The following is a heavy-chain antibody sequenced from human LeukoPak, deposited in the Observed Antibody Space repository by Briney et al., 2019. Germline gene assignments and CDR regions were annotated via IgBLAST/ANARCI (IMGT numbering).Heavy chain of an antibody. CDR1: GFTFSSYS. D-gene: IGHD3-3*01. J-gene: IGHJ5*02. CDR2: ISSSSSTI. V-gene: IGHV3-48*02. CDR3: ARDRDYDFWSGYSSRGNWFDP. Sequence: PGGSLRLSCAASGFTFSSYSMNWVRQAPGKGLEWVSYISSSSSTIYYADSVKGRFTISRGNAKNSLYLQMNSLRDEDTAVYYCARDRDYDFWSGYSSRGNWFDPWGQGTLVTVSS.